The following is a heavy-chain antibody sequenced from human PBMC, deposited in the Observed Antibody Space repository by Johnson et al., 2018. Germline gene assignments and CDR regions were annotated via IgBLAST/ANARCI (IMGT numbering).Heavy chain of an antibody. J-gene: IGHJ3*02. Sequence: QVQLVESGGGVVQPGRSLRLACAASGFTFNNYALHWVRQAPGKGLEWVAVISYDGKSKYYGDSVKGRFIISRDNSKNTLYLQMSSLRPEDTAVYYCARDTEPFGIIMDDAFDIWGQGTMVTVSS. D-gene: IGHD1-14*01. CDR2: ISYDGKSK. CDR3: ARDTEPFGIIMDDAFDI. CDR1: GFTFNNYA. V-gene: IGHV3-30*14.